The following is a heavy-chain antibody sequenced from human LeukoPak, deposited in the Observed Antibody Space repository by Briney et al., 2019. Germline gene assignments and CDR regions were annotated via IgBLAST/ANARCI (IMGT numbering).Heavy chain of an antibody. D-gene: IGHD3-9*01. CDR1: GASISSGEYY. Sequence: PSETLSLTCTVSGASISSGEYYWSWIRQPAGKGLERIGRIYTSGSTNYNPSLKSRVTISVDTSKNQFSLKLSSVTAADTAMYYCAREAYDVLTSDWFDPWGQGTLVTVSS. J-gene: IGHJ5*02. CDR3: AREAYDVLTSDWFDP. V-gene: IGHV4-61*02. CDR2: IYTSGST.